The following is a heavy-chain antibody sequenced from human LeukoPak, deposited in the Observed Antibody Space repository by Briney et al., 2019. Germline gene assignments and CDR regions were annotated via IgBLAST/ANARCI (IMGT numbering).Heavy chain of an antibody. V-gene: IGHV3-23*01. Sequence: GGSLRLSCAASGFTFSSYTMSWVRQAPGKGLEWVSAISGSGGSTYYADSVKGRFTISRDNSKNTLYPQMNSLRAEDTAVYYCAKAWYFDWLWVFDYWGQGTLVTVSS. CDR1: GFTFSSYT. CDR2: ISGSGGST. CDR3: AKAWYFDWLWVFDY. D-gene: IGHD3-9*01. J-gene: IGHJ4*02.